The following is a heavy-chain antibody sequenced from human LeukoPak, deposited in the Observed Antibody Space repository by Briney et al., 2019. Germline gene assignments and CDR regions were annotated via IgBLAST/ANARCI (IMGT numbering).Heavy chain of an antibody. CDR1: GFTFSSYG. J-gene: IGHJ4*02. D-gene: IGHD3-10*01. CDR2: IRYDGSNK. Sequence: RSGGSLRLSCAASGFTFSSYGMHWVRQAPGKGLEWVAFIRYDGSNKYYADSVKGRFTISRDNSKNTLYLQMNSLRAEDTAVYYCAKDELQTQDIITMVRGVSHYFDYWGQGTLVTVSS. V-gene: IGHV3-30*02. CDR3: AKDELQTQDIITMVRGVSHYFDY.